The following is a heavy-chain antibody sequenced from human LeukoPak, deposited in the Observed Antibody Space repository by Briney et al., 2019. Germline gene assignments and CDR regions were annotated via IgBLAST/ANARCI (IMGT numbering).Heavy chain of an antibody. Sequence: ASVEVSCKASGYTFPSYFMHWVRQAPGQGLEWMGIINPTGGSTTYAQKFQGRVTMTRDTSTSTVYMELSSLRSEDTAVYYCARTAARRFDYWGQGTLVTVSS. J-gene: IGHJ4*02. CDR3: ARTAARRFDY. CDR1: GYTFPSYF. CDR2: INPTGGST. D-gene: IGHD6-6*01. V-gene: IGHV1-46*01.